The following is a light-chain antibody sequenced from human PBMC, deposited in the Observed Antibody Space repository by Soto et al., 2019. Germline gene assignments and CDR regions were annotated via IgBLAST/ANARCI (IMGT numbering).Light chain of an antibody. J-gene: IGKJ1*01. CDR2: GAS. Sequence: EIVLPPYPGTMSLSPGERATLSCRATQSVTSSYLAWYQHKPGQAPRRLIYGASISATGIPDRFRGSGSGTDFTLTFSRLEPEDFAVSYCQQHGSSPLFGQGTKVEI. CDR1: QSVTSSY. V-gene: IGKV3-20*01. CDR3: QQHGSSPL.